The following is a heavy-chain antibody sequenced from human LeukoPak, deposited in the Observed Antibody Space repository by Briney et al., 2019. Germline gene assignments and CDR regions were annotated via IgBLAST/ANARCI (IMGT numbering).Heavy chain of an antibody. J-gene: IGHJ4*02. CDR2: ISYDGSNK. Sequence: GGSLRLSCAASGFTFSSYAMHWVRQAPGKGLEWVAVISYDGSNKYYADSVKGRFTISRDNSKNTLYLQMNSPRAEDTAVYYCARAGAVAGTPDYWGQGTLVTVSS. V-gene: IGHV3-30*04. CDR1: GFTFSSYA. CDR3: ARAGAVAGTPDY. D-gene: IGHD6-19*01.